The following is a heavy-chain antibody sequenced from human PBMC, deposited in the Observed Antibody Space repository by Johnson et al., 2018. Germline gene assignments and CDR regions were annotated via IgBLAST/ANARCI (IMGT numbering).Heavy chain of an antibody. D-gene: IGHD4-17*01. Sequence: QVQLVQSGAEVKKPGSSVKVSCKASGGTFSSYTISWVRQAPGQGLEWMGRIIPILGIANYAQKFQGRVTITEDKSTSTASMELSSLRSEDTAGYYCAGGGRTEEYGDYNAFDIWGKGTMVTVSS. CDR2: IIPILGIA. CDR3: AGGGRTEEYGDYNAFDI. V-gene: IGHV1-69*02. CDR1: GGTFSSYT. J-gene: IGHJ3*02.